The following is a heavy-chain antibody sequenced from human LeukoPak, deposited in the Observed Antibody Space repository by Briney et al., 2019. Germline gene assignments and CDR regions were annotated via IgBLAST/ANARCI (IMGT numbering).Heavy chain of an antibody. V-gene: IGHV3-9*01. CDR1: GFTFDDYA. J-gene: IGHJ3*02. CDR2: ISWNSGSI. CDR3: AKDTGLADYDSSVMGAFDI. Sequence: PGGSLRLSCAASGFTFDDYAMHWVRQAPGKGLEWVSGISWNSGSIGYADSVKGRFTISRDNAKNSLYLQMNSLRAEDTALYYCAKDTGLADYDSSVMGAFDIWGQGTMVTVSS. D-gene: IGHD3-22*01.